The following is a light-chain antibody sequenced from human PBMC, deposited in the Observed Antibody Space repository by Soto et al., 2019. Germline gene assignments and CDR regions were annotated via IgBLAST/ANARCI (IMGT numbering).Light chain of an antibody. CDR1: QSVSSSY. Sequence: PGARVTITCRDSQSVSSSYLAWYQQKPGQAPRLLIYGASSRATGIPDRFSGSGSETDFTLTISRLEPEDFAVYYCQRYGTSLPLTFGQGTKVDIK. J-gene: IGKJ1*01. CDR2: GAS. CDR3: QRYGTSLPLT. V-gene: IGKV3-20*01.